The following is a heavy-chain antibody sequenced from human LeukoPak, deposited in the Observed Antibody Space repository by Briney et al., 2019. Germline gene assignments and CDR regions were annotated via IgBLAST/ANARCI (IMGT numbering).Heavy chain of an antibody. CDR2: IWYDGSNK. CDR3: ARGRWFGELQWPFDC. D-gene: IGHD3-10*01. Sequence: GGSLRLSCAASGFTFSSYGMHWVRQAPGKGLEWVAVIWYDGSNKYYADSVKGRFTISRDNSKNTLYLQMNSLRAEDTAVYYCARGRWFGELQWPFDCWGQGTLVTVSS. V-gene: IGHV3-33*01. CDR1: GFTFSSYG. J-gene: IGHJ4*02.